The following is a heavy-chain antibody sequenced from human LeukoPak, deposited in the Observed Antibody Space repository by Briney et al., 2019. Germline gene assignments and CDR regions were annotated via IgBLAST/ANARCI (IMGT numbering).Heavy chain of an antibody. V-gene: IGHV1-2*02. CDR1: GYSLTGYY. CDR3: ARVGEGWSSGSGPYSSTIYYYAMDV. D-gene: IGHD3-10*01. Sequence: ASVTVSFTASGYSLTGYYMHWVRQAQGQGGEGMGWINPDSGDRDYSQRFQGRGSITRAPSISPAYIELSSLRSDDTAVYSCARVGEGWSSGSGPYSSTIYYYAMDVWGQGTTVTVSS. CDR2: INPDSGDR. J-gene: IGHJ6*02.